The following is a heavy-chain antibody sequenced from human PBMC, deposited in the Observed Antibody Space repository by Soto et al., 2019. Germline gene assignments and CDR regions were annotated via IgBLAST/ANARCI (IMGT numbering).Heavy chain of an antibody. J-gene: IGHJ4*02. CDR2: IKSDGSGT. CDR3: ARGDGDYYDGNGYLGRH. V-gene: IGHV3-74*01. Sequence: EVQLVESGGGSVQPGGSLRLSCAASGFTFSSYWMHWVRQAPGKGLVWVSRIKSDGSGTYYADSVKGRLTISRDNAKNTRWLQMNSLRAEDTAVYYCARGDGDYYDGNGYLGRHWGQGTLVTVSS. D-gene: IGHD3-22*01. CDR1: GFTFSSYW.